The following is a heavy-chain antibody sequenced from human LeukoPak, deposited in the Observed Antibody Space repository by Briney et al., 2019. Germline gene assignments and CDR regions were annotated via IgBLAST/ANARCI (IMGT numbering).Heavy chain of an antibody. CDR3: TRGYCRSTSCRPLPYDAFDI. Sequence: GSSVKVSCKASGGTFSSYAISWVRQAPGQGLEWMGGIIPIFGTANYAQKFQGRVTITTDESTSTAYMELSSLRSEDPAVYYCTRGYCRSTSCRPLPYDAFDIWGQGTMVTVSS. D-gene: IGHD2-2*01. J-gene: IGHJ3*02. CDR1: GGTFSSYA. V-gene: IGHV1-69*05. CDR2: IIPIFGTA.